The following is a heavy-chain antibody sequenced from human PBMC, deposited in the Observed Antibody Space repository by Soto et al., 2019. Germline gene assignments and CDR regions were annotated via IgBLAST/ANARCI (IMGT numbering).Heavy chain of an antibody. CDR3: ARALLPHDAFDS. Sequence: GGSLRLSCAASGFTVSSNYMSWVRQAPGKGLEWVSVIYSGGSTYYADSVKGRFTISRDNSKNTLYLQMNSLRAEDTAVYYCARALLPHDAFDSWGQGTMVTVSS. J-gene: IGHJ3*02. V-gene: IGHV3-66*01. CDR1: GFTVSSNY. CDR2: IYSGGST.